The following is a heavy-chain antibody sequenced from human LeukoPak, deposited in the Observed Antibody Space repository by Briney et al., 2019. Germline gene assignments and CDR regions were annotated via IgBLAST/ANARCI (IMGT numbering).Heavy chain of an antibody. D-gene: IGHD6-13*01. CDR3: AGGYSSSWYTFDP. CDR1: GLTFSSYN. CDR2: ISSSSSYI. J-gene: IGHJ5*02. Sequence: GGSLRLSCAASGLTFSSYNMNWVRQAPGKGLEWVSSISSSSSYIYYADSMKGRFTISRDNAKSSVYLQMNSLRAEDTAVYYCAGGYSSSWYTFDPWGQGTLVTVSS. V-gene: IGHV3-21*01.